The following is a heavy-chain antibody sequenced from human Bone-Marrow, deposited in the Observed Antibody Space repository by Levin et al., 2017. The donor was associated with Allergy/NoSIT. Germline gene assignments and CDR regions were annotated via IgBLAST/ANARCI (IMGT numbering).Heavy chain of an antibody. V-gene: IGHV3-30-3*02. CDR1: GFAFANYA. CDR2: MSYDGSNK. CDR3: ANDRGGRGYESSGYNV. D-gene: IGHD3-22*01. Sequence: GESLKISCAASGFAFANYAMHWVRQAPGKGLEWVASMSYDGSNKYYADYVKGRFTISRDRPKNTLSLQMNGLRPDDTALYSCANDRGGRGYESSGYNVWGQGTLVTVSS. J-gene: IGHJ4*02.